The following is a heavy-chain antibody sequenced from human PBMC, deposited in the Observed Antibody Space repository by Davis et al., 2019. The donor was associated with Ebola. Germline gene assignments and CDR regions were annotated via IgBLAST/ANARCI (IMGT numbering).Heavy chain of an antibody. CDR1: GGTFSKYA. J-gene: IGHJ4*02. V-gene: IGHV1-69*13. D-gene: IGHD1-26*01. CDR3: AVGSYTVGGLLDS. Sequence: SVKVSCKASGGTFSKYAIIWVRQAPGQGLEWMGGIIPIFGTSNYGQKFQGRVTITADESTSTAYMEVRSLRSEDTAVYYCAVGSYTVGGLLDSWGQGTLVTVSS. CDR2: IIPIFGTS.